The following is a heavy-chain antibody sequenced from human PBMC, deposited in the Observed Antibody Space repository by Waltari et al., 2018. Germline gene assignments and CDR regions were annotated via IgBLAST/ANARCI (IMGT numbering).Heavy chain of an antibody. Sequence: QVQLVQSGAEVKKPGASVKVSCKASGYTFTGYYMHWVRQAPGQGLEWMGWCNPNSGDTSYAQKFQCRVTMTRDTSISTGYMELSRLRSDDTAVYYCARAGLRFYYYMDVWGKGTTVTVSS. CDR1: GYTFTGYY. CDR3: ARAGLRFYYYMDV. CDR2: CNPNSGDT. J-gene: IGHJ6*03. V-gene: IGHV1-2*02. D-gene: IGHD5-12*01.